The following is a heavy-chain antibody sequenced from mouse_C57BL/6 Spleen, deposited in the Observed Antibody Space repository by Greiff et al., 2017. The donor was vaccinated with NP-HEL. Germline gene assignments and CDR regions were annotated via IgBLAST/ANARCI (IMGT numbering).Heavy chain of an antibody. V-gene: IGHV1-82*01. Sequence: VQLQESGPELVKPGASVKISCKASGYAFSSSWMNWVKQRPGKGLEWIGLIYPGDGDSNYNGKFKGKATLTADKSSSTAYMQLSSVTSADSVVYICASYYDAMDYWGQGATVTVSS. CDR2: IYPGDGDS. CDR3: ASYYDAMDY. D-gene: IGHD2-1*01. J-gene: IGHJ4*01. CDR1: GYAFSSSW.